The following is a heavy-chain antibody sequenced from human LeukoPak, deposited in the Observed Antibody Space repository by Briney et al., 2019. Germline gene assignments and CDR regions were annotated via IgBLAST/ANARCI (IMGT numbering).Heavy chain of an antibody. J-gene: IGHJ4*02. CDR1: GFTLGSYW. CDR2: IKHDGSEK. D-gene: IGHD3-3*01. V-gene: IGHV3-7*01. CDR3: ATDRGWRTSGYYLYYFEY. Sequence: PGGSLRLSCAASGFTLGSYWMSWVRQAPGKGLEWVASIKHDGSEKYYVDSVRGRFTISRDNTMNSLYLQMSSLRAEDTAVYYCATDRGWRTSGYYLYYFEYWGQGTLVTYSS.